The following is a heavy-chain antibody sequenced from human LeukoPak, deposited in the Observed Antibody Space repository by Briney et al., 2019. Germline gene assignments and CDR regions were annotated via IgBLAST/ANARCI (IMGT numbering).Heavy chain of an antibody. V-gene: IGHV3-23*01. CDR3: AKRDGYNSNPLKD. Sequence: GGSLRLSCAASGFTFSSYAMSWVRQAPGKGLEWVSAISGSGSSTYYADSVKGRFTISRDNSENTLYLQMNSLRAEDTALYYCAKRDGYNSNPLKDWGQGTLVTVSS. D-gene: IGHD5-24*01. CDR1: GFTFSSYA. J-gene: IGHJ4*02. CDR2: ISGSGSST.